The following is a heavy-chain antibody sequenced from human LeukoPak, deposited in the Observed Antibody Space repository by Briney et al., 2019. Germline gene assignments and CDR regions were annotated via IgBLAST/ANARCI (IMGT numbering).Heavy chain of an antibody. Sequence: GGSLRLSCAASGFSFSSYAMSWVRQAPGKGLEWVSGISDSGGSTYYADSVKGRFTISRDNSKNTLYLQMNSLRAEDTAVYYCASGEAYYYDREYWGQGTLVTVSS. CDR2: ISDSGGST. V-gene: IGHV3-23*01. J-gene: IGHJ1*01. D-gene: IGHD3-22*01. CDR3: ASGEAYYYDREY. CDR1: GFSFSSYA.